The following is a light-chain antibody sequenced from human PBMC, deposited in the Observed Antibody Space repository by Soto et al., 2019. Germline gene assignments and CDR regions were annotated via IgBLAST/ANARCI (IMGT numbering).Light chain of an antibody. CDR3: HQYNWPDT. V-gene: IGKV3-15*01. J-gene: IGKJ5*01. CDR1: QSVSSN. Sequence: EIVMTQSPATLSVSPGERATLSCRASQSVSSNLAWYQQKPGQAPRLLIYGASTRATGIPARFSGSGSGTEFTLTISSLQSEDFALYYCHQYNWPDTFGQGTRLEIK. CDR2: GAS.